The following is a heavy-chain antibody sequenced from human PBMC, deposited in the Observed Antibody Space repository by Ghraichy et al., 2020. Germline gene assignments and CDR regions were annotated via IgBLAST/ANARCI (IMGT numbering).Heavy chain of an antibody. CDR1: GGSFSGYY. D-gene: IGHD3-16*01. Sequence: GSLRLSCAVYGGSFSGYYWSWLRQPPGKGLEWIGEINHSGSTNYNPSLKSRVTISVDTSKNQFSLKLSSVTAAGTAVYYCARGKGGLGYWGQGTLVTVSS. J-gene: IGHJ4*02. CDR3: ARGKGGLGY. V-gene: IGHV4-34*01. CDR2: INHSGST.